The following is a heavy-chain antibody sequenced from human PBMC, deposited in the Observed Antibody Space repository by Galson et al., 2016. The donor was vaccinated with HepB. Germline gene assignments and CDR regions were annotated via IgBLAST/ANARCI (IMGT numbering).Heavy chain of an antibody. J-gene: IGHJ4*02. Sequence: TLSLTCTVSLDTISITGYFWSWIRQLPGGGLGWIGYISHSGSVYLHPSLKSRSVISVDTSKYQFSLDVRSVTAADTAVYFGAGYGSWTGFDYRGRGTLVTVAS. CDR3: AGYGSWTGFDY. D-gene: IGHD6-13*01. CDR2: ISHSGSV. CDR1: LDTISITGYF. V-gene: IGHV4-31*03.